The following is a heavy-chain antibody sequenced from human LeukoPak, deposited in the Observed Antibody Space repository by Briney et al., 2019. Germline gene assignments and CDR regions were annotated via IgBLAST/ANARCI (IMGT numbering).Heavy chain of an antibody. V-gene: IGHV5-51*01. CDR2: IYPGDSDT. CDR3: ARTPPGSDYGWFDP. J-gene: IGHJ5*02. D-gene: IGHD4-17*01. CDR1: GYSFTNYW. Sequence: GESLKISCKGSGYSFTNYWIGWVRQMPGKGLEWMGIIYPGDSDTRYSPSFQVQVTISADKSVSTAYLQWSSLKASDTAMYYCARTPPGSDYGWFDPWGQGTLVTVSS.